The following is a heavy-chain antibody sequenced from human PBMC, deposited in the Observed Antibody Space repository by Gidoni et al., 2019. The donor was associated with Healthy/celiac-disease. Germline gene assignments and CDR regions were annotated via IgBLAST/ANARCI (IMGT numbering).Heavy chain of an antibody. Sequence: QVQLQESGPGLVKPSETLSLTCTVSGGSISSYYWSWIRQPPGKGLEWIGYIYYSGSTNYNPSLKSRVTISVDTSKNQFSLKLSSVTAADTAVYYCARGTDTAMDYYYFDYWGQGTLVTVSS. D-gene: IGHD5-18*01. CDR1: GGSISSYY. CDR3: ARGTDTAMDYYYFDY. J-gene: IGHJ4*02. V-gene: IGHV4-59*01. CDR2: IYYSGST.